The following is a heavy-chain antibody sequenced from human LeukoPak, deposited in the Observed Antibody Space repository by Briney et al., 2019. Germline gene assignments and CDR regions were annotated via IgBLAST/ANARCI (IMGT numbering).Heavy chain of an antibody. CDR1: GGSFSGYY. CDR2: INHSGST. J-gene: IGHJ5*02. CDR3: ARDSGSTSRSSWTWGPKTKKVDSRFDP. Sequence: SETLSLTCAVYGGSFSGYYWSWIRQPPGKGLEWIGEINHSGSTNYNPSLKSRVTMSVDTSKNQFSLKLSSVTAADTAVYYCARDSGSTSRSSWTWGPKTKKVDSRFDPWGLGTLVTVSS. V-gene: IGHV4-34*01. D-gene: IGHD1-26*01.